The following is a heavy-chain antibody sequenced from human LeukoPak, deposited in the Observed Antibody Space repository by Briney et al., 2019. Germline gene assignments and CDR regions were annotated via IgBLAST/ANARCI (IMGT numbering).Heavy chain of an antibody. CDR1: GYTFTGYY. CDR3: ASSQDIVVVPAADY. CDR2: INPNSGGT. V-gene: IGHV1-2*02. D-gene: IGHD2-2*01. J-gene: IGHJ4*02. Sequence: ASVKVSCKASGYTFTGYYMLWVRQAPGQGLEWMGWINPNSGGTNYAQKFQGRVTMTRDTSISTAYMELSRLRSDDTAVYYCASSQDIVVVPAADYWGQGTLVTVSS.